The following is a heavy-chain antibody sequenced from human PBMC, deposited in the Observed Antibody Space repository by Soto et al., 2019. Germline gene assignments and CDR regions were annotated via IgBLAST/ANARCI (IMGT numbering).Heavy chain of an antibody. Sequence: PSETLSLTCTVSGGSISSYYWSWIRQPPGKGLEWIGYIYYSGSTNYNPSLKSRVTISVDTSKNQFSLKLSSVTAADTAVYYCARDLRGPGSYSADAFDIWGQGTMVTVSS. J-gene: IGHJ3*02. CDR3: ARDLRGPGSYSADAFDI. D-gene: IGHD3-10*01. CDR2: IYYSGST. CDR1: GGSISSYY. V-gene: IGHV4-59*01.